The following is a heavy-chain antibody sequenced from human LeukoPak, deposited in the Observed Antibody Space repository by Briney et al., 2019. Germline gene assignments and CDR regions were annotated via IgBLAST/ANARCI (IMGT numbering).Heavy chain of an antibody. D-gene: IGHD1-1*01. CDR3: ARALLRTPTGSHDAFDI. CDR2: IYGDGSFT. J-gene: IGHJ3*02. CDR1: GFTFSNFW. Sequence: GGSLRLSCAASGFTFSNFWMHWVRQAPGKGLVWVALIYGDGSFTRYADSVKGRFTISRDNAKNTVYLQMNSLRAEDTAVYYCARALLRTPTGSHDAFDIWGQGTMVTVSS. V-gene: IGHV3-74*01.